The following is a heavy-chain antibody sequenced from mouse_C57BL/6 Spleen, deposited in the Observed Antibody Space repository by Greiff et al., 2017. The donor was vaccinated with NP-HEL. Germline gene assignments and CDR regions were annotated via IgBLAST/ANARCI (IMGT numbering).Heavy chain of an antibody. V-gene: IGHV2-6*03. J-gene: IGHJ4*01. CDR3: ARDPHYYGSSYKGYAMDY. CDR2: IWSDGST. D-gene: IGHD1-1*01. Sequence: QVQLKESGPGLVAPSQSLSITCTVSGFSLTSYGVHWVRQPPGKGLEWLVVIWSDGSTTYNSALKSRLSISKDNSKSQVFLKMNSLQTDDTAMYYCARDPHYYGSSYKGYAMDYWGQGTSVTVSS. CDR1: GFSLTSYG.